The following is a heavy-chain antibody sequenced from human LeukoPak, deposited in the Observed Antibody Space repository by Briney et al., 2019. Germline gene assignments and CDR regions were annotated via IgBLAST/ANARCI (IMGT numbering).Heavy chain of an antibody. Sequence: SETLSLTCTVSGGSISSGDYYWSWIRQPPGKGLEWIGYIYYSGSTYYNPSLKSRVTISVDTSKNQFSLKLSSVTAADTAVYYCARDRASTRSGSYFDYWGQGTLVTVSS. CDR3: ARDRASTRSGSYFDY. D-gene: IGHD1-26*01. CDR1: GGSISSGDYY. CDR2: IYYSGST. J-gene: IGHJ4*02. V-gene: IGHV4-30-4*08.